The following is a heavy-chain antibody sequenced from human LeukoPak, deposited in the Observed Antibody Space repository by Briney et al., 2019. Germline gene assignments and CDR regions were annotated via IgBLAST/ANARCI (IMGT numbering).Heavy chain of an antibody. J-gene: IGHJ4*02. CDR1: GFIFDNYA. CDR2: MSWNSVVV. V-gene: IGHV3-9*01. Sequence: GGSLRLSCKASGFIFDNYALHWVRQAPGKGLEWVSGMSWNSVVVGYADSVRGRFTISRDSAKNSLYLLMNSLRTEDTAFYYCAKDISGTGRATSFDSWGQGTLVTVSS. CDR3: AKDISGTGRATSFDS. D-gene: IGHD1-1*01.